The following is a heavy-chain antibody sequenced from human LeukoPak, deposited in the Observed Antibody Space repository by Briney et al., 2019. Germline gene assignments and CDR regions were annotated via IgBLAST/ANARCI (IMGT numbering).Heavy chain of an antibody. V-gene: IGHV3-48*02. Sequence: RGSLRLSCAASGFTFSSYSMNWVRQAPGKGLEWVSYITSSSSVIYYADSVKGRFTISRDNAKNSLHLQMNSLRDEDTAVYYCARVYGSGNMDVWGQGTTVTVSS. CDR3: ARVYGSGNMDV. J-gene: IGHJ6*02. D-gene: IGHD3-10*01. CDR1: GFTFSSYS. CDR2: ITSSSSVI.